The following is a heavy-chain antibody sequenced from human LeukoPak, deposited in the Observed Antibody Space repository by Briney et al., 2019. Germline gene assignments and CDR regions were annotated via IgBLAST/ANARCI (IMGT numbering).Heavy chain of an antibody. Sequence: GGSLRLSCAASGFTFSIYSMNWVRQAPGKGLEWVSYISGGSSTIYYADSVKGRFTISRDNAQNSLYLQMNSLRAEDTAVYSCARDGIGGMDVWGQGTTVTVSS. CDR1: GFTFSIYS. D-gene: IGHD1-1*01. CDR2: ISGGSSTI. J-gene: IGHJ6*02. V-gene: IGHV3-48*04. CDR3: ARDGIGGMDV.